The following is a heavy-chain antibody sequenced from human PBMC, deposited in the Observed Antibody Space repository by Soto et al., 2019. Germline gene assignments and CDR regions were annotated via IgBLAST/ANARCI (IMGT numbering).Heavy chain of an antibody. CDR3: ARDFESGLLDV. D-gene: IGHD3-9*01. J-gene: IGHJ6*02. V-gene: IGHV1-69*13. CDR1: GGRFSSYA. CDR2: IIPIFGTA. Sequence: SVKLSCEASGGRFSSYAIRWVRQAPGQGLEWMGGIIPIFGTANYAQKFQGRVTITADESTSTAYMELSSLRSEDTAVYYCARDFESGLLDVWGQGTTVTVSS.